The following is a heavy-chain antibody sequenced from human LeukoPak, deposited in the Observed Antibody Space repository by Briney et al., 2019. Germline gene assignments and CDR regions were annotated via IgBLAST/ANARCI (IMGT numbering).Heavy chain of an antibody. CDR3: ARHGHCTNGVCYSNYYYYMDV. D-gene: IGHD2-8*01. CDR1: GYSFTSYW. V-gene: IGHV5-51*01. CDR2: IYPDDSDT. Sequence: KDGESLKISCKGSGYSFTSYWIGWVRQMPGEGLEWMGIIYPDDSDTRYSPSFEGQVIISVDKSISTAYLQWSSLKASDTATYYCARHGHCTNGVCYSNYYYYMDVWGKGTTVTVSS. J-gene: IGHJ6*03.